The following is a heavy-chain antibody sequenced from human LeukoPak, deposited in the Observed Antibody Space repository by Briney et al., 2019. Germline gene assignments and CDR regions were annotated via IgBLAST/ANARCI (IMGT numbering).Heavy chain of an antibody. CDR3: ARGRVVVVAATPYYYYGMDV. V-gene: IGHV1-8*01. J-gene: IGHJ6*02. Sequence: ASVKVSCKASGYTFTSYDINWVRQATGQGLEWMGWMNPNSGNTGYAQKFQGRVTMTRNTSISTAYMELSSLGSEDTAVYYCARGRVVVVAATPYYYYGMDVWGQGTTVTVSS. D-gene: IGHD2-15*01. CDR2: MNPNSGNT. CDR1: GYTFTSYD.